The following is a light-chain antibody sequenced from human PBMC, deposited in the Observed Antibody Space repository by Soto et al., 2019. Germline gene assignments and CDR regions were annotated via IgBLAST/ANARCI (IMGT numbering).Light chain of an antibody. J-gene: IGKJ2*01. CDR2: AAS. CDR1: QSISSY. V-gene: IGKV1-39*01. CDR3: QQSYSTPPNT. Sequence: DIPMTQSPSSLSASVGDRVTITCRASQSISSYLNWYQQKPGKAPKLLIYAASSLHSGVPSRFSGSGSGTDFTLTISSLQPEDFATYYCQQSYSTPPNTFGQGTKLEIK.